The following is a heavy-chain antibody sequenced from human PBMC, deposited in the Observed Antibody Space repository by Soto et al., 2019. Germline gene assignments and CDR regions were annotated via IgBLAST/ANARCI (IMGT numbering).Heavy chain of an antibody. CDR1: GFTFDDYG. CDR3: ARDRRPPIHEYSSSWPPFAY. Sequence: PEGSLRLSCAASGFTFDDYGMSWVRQAPGKGLEWVSGINWNGGSTGYADSVKGRFTISRDNAKNSLYLQMNSLRAEDTALYYCARDRRPPIHEYSSSWPPFAYWGQGTLVTVSS. J-gene: IGHJ4*02. CDR2: INWNGGST. D-gene: IGHD6-13*01. V-gene: IGHV3-20*04.